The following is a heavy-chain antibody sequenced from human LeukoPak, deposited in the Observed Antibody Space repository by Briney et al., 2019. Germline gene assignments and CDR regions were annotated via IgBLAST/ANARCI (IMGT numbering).Heavy chain of an antibody. CDR2: ISSNGGST. CDR3: ARARYSYYYDSSGYYFDY. Sequence: GGSLRLSCAASGFTFSSYAMHWVRQAPGKGLEYVSAISSNGGSTYYANSVKGRFTISRDNSKNTLHLQMGSLRAEDMAVYYCARARYSYYYDSSGYYFDYWGQGTLVTVSS. J-gene: IGHJ4*02. V-gene: IGHV3-64*01. D-gene: IGHD3-22*01. CDR1: GFTFSSYA.